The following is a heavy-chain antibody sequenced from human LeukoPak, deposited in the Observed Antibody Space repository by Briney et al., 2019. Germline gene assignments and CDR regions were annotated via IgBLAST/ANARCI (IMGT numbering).Heavy chain of an antibody. D-gene: IGHD3-3*01. V-gene: IGHV4-39*01. Sequence: SETLSLTCTVSGGSIRSSSHYWAWIRQPPGKGLEWIGSIYYSGSAYQNPSLKSRVTMSVDTSKNQFSLNLSSVTAADTAVYYCASEEVAAGSGHWGQRTLVTVSS. CDR3: ASEEVAAGSGH. J-gene: IGHJ4*02. CDR1: GGSIRSSSHY. CDR2: IYYSGSA.